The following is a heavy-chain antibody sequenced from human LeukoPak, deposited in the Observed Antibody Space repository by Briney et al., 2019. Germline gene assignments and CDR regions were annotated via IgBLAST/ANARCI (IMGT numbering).Heavy chain of an antibody. CDR1: GGSVSSGSYY. CDR3: ARADCSGGSCYAFDI. Sequence: SETLSLTCTVSGGSVSSGSYYWSWIRQPPGKGLEWIGYIYYSRSTNYNPSLKSRVTMSVDTSKNQFSLKLSSVTAADTAVYYCARADCSGGSCYAFDIWGQGTMVTVSS. V-gene: IGHV4-61*01. J-gene: IGHJ3*02. CDR2: IYYSRST. D-gene: IGHD2-15*01.